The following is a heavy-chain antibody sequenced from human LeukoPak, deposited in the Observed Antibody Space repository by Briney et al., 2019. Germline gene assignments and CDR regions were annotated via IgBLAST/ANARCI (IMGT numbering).Heavy chain of an antibody. D-gene: IGHD3-3*01. Sequence: GGSLRLSCAASGFTFDDYAMHWVRQAPGKGLEWVSLISWDGGSTYYADSVKGRFTISRDNSKNSLYLQMNSLRAEDTALYYCAKESPPYDFWSGYYTRGYFDYWGRGTLVTVSS. CDR3: AKESPPYDFWSGYYTRGYFDY. CDR2: ISWDGGST. J-gene: IGHJ4*02. V-gene: IGHV3-43D*04. CDR1: GFTFDDYA.